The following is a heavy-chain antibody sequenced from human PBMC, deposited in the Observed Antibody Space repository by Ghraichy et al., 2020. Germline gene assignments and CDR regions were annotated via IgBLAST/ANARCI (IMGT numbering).Heavy chain of an antibody. CDR2: ISAYNGNT. V-gene: IGHV1-18*01. D-gene: IGHD3-9*01. CDR3: ARDPSYYDILTGYFIVRPDDAFDI. Sequence: ASVKVSCKASGYTFTSYGISWVRQAPGQGLEWMGWISAYNGNTNYAQKLQGRVTMTTDTSTSTAYMELRSLRSDDTAVYYCARDPSYYDILTGYFIVRPDDAFDIWGQGTMVTVSS. CDR1: GYTFTSYG. J-gene: IGHJ3*02.